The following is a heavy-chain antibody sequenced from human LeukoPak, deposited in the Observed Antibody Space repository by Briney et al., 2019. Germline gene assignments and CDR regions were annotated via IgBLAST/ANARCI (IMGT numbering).Heavy chain of an antibody. CDR3: AELGITMIGGV. CDR1: GFTFSSYS. CDR2: SSSGSTI. D-gene: IGHD3-10*02. Sequence: GGSLRLSCAASGFTFSSYSMNWVRQAPGKGLEWVSSSGSTIYYADSVKGRFTISRDNAKNSLYLQMNSLRAEDTAVYYCAELGITMIGGVWGKGTTVTISS. J-gene: IGHJ6*04. V-gene: IGHV3-48*04.